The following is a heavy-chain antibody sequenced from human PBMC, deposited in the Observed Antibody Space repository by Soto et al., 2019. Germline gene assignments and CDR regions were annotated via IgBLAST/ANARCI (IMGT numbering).Heavy chain of an antibody. CDR2: INGDGSDT. J-gene: IGHJ5*02. D-gene: IGHD4-17*01. V-gene: IGHV3-74*03. CDR3: ARDQTTGDWFDA. CDR1: GFDFNNYW. Sequence: EVQLVESGGGLVQPGGSLRLSCGASGFDFNNYWMHWVRQVPGKGLVWVSRINGDGSDTKYADSVKGRFTISRDNAKNTVYQQMNSLRAEDTAVYYCARDQTTGDWFDAWGQGTLVTVSS.